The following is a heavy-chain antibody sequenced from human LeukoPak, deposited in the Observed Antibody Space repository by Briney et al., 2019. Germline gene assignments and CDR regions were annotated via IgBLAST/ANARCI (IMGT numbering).Heavy chain of an antibody. CDR2: IWYDGGNT. V-gene: IGHV3-33*01. Sequence: GGSLRLSCGASGFTFSNYGMHWVRQAPGKGLEWVAVIWYDGGNTYYADSVKGRFTISRDNSKNTLYLQMNSLRAEHTAVYYCARHPPGYSYGEPIDYWGQGTLVTVSS. D-gene: IGHD5-18*01. J-gene: IGHJ4*02. CDR3: ARHPPGYSYGEPIDY. CDR1: GFTFSNYG.